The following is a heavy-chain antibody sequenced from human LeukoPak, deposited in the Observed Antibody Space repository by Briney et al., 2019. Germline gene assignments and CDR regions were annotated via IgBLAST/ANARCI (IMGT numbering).Heavy chain of an antibody. V-gene: IGHV3-74*01. J-gene: IGHJ5*02. D-gene: IGHD3-22*01. Sequence: GGSLRLSCASSGFTFSNYWMRWVREAPGKELVWVSRINSDGINTSYADSVKGRFTISRDNAKNTLNLQMNSLRAEDTAVYYCARDLGQYYDTSDNWFDPWGQGTLVTVSS. CDR2: INSDGINT. CDR1: GFTFSNYW. CDR3: ARDLGQYYDTSDNWFDP.